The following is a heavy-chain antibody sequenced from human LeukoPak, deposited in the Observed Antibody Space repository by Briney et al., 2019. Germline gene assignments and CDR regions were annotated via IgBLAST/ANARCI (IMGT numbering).Heavy chain of an antibody. Sequence: PGGSLRLSCAASGFTFSDYHMSWIRQAPGKGLEWVSYISSSGSTIYYADSVKGRFTISRDNSKNSLYLQMNSLRAEDTAVYYCARDWRYCSGGTCYYYYGMDVWGQGTTVTVSS. CDR2: ISSSGSTI. J-gene: IGHJ6*02. V-gene: IGHV3-11*01. CDR1: GFTFSDYH. CDR3: ARDWRYCSGGTCYYYYGMDV. D-gene: IGHD2-15*01.